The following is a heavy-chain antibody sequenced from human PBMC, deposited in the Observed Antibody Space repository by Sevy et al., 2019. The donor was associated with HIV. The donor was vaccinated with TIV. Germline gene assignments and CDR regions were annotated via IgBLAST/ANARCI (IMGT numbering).Heavy chain of an antibody. J-gene: IGHJ4*02. Sequence: GGSLRLSCAASGFTFSDYYMSWIRQAPGKGLEWVSYISSSSSYTNYADSVKGRFTISRDNAKNSLYLQMNSLRAEDTAVYYSARGLWDIVVVPAAPHDYWGQGTLVTVSS. CDR2: ISSSSSYT. CDR3: ARGLWDIVVVPAAPHDY. CDR1: GFTFSDYY. D-gene: IGHD2-2*01. V-gene: IGHV3-11*06.